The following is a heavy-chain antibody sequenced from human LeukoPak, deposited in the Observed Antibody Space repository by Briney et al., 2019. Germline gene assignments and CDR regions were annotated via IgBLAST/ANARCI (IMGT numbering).Heavy chain of an antibody. CDR3: ARERHLRVPAAILGY. D-gene: IGHD2-2*02. CDR1: GYTFTSYY. Sequence: GASVKVSCKASGYTFTSYYMHWVRQAPGQGLEWMGIINPSGGSTSYAQKFQGRVTMTRDTSTSTIYMELSSLRSEDTAVYYCARERHLRVPAAILGYWGQGTLVTVSS. CDR2: INPSGGST. J-gene: IGHJ4*02. V-gene: IGHV1-46*01.